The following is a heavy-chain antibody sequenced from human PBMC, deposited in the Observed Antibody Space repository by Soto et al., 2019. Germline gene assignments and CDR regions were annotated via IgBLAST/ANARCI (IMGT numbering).Heavy chain of an antibody. CDR2: ISAYNGNT. J-gene: IGHJ4*02. CDR3: ARDYIVVVVAGRGFDY. CDR1: GYTFTSYG. V-gene: IGHV1-18*01. Sequence: ASVKVSCKASGYTFTSYGISWVRQAPGQGLEWMGWISAYNGNTNYAQKLQGRVTMTTDTSTSTAYMELRSLRSDDTAVYYCARDYIVVVVAGRGFDYWGQGTLVTVSS. D-gene: IGHD2-15*01.